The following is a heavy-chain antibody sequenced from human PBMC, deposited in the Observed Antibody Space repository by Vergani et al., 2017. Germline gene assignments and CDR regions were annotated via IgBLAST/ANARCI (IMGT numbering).Heavy chain of an antibody. CDR1: GFTFSSYW. Sequence: EVQLVESGGGLVQPGGSLRLSCAASGFTFSSYWMSWVRQAPGKGLEWVANIKQDGSEKYYVDSVKGRFTISRDNAKNSLYLQMNSLRAEDTAVYYCARVRFLEWLLLGWFDPWGQGTLVTVSS. CDR2: IKQDGSEK. CDR3: ARVRFLEWLLLGWFDP. V-gene: IGHV3-7*01. D-gene: IGHD3-3*01. J-gene: IGHJ5*02.